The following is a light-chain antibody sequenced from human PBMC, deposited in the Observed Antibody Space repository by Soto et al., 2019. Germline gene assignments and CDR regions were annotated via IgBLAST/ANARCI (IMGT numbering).Light chain of an antibody. J-gene: IGKJ5*01. CDR3: QQYGSSPPIT. V-gene: IGKV3D-20*01. CDR2: DAS. CDR1: QSVSSSY. Sequence: ELVVTQSPATLSLSPGERATLSCGASQSVSSSYLAWYQQHPGLEPRLLIYDASSRDTGIPDRFSGSGSGTDFTLTIIRLDPEEFAVYSCQQYGSSPPITFGQGTRLEIK.